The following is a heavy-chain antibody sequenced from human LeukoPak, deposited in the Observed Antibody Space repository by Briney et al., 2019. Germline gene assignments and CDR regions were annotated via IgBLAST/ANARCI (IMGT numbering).Heavy chain of an antibody. CDR3: ARGLQNSNGWYPWFDP. J-gene: IGHJ5*02. D-gene: IGHD6-19*01. CDR1: GFTFSNYD. Sequence: GGSLRLSCAAAGFTFSNYDMHWVRQPTGKGLEWVSAISITGNTYYPGSVKGRFTISRENAKNSLYLQINSLRAGDTAVYYCARGLQNSNGWYPWFDPWGQGTLVTVSS. V-gene: IGHV3-13*01. CDR2: ISITGNT.